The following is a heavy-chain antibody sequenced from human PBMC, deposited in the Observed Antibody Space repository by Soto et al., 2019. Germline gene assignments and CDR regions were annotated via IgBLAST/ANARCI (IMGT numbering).Heavy chain of an antibody. CDR3: ARLNGYCVSTGCHGYYGMDV. V-gene: IGHV4-59*08. D-gene: IGHD2-2*03. CDR1: GGSISSYY. CDR2: IYYSGST. J-gene: IGHJ6*02. Sequence: SETLSLTCTVSGGSISSYYWSWIRQPPGKGLEWIGYIYYSGSTNYNPSLKSRVTISADTSMNEFSLRLSSVTAADTAVYYCARLNGYCVSTGCHGYYGMDVWGQGTTVTVSS.